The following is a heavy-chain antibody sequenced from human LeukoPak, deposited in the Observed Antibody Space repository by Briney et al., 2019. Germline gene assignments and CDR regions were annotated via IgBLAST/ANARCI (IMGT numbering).Heavy chain of an antibody. J-gene: IGHJ6*02. Sequence: SETLSLTCTVSGGSVTADNYFWSWTRQPPGKGLEWIGYISYSGSTNYNPSLKSRVTISVDTSKNHFSLKLSSVTAADTAVYYCARDRRYYDTSGTVYYDAMDVWGQGTTVTVSS. V-gene: IGHV4-61*03. CDR1: GGSVTADNYF. CDR2: ISYSGST. CDR3: ARDRRYYDTSGTVYYDAMDV. D-gene: IGHD3-22*01.